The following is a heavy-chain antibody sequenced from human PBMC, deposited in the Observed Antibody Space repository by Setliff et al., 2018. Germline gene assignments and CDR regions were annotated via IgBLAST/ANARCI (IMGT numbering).Heavy chain of an antibody. CDR3: ARGAGTYSDLDY. CDR1: GYTFTGYY. CDR2: INAGNGNI. V-gene: IGHV1-3*01. Sequence: ASVKVSCKASGYTFTGYYMHWVRQAPGQGLEWMGWINAGNGNIRYSQNFQGRVTITRDTSASTAYMELSSLTSEDTAIYYCARGAGTYSDLDYWGQGTLVTVSS. J-gene: IGHJ4*02. D-gene: IGHD1-26*01.